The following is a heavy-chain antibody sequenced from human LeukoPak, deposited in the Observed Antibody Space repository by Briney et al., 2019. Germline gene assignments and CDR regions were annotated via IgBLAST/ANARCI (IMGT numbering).Heavy chain of an antibody. CDR2: INPSGGTT. CDR3: ARGATTLYFDY. V-gene: IGHV1-46*03. D-gene: IGHD1-26*01. CDR1: GYTFTRYD. J-gene: IGHJ4*02. Sequence: ASVKVSCKASGYTFTRYDIHWVRQAPGQGLEWMGIINPSGGTTSYAQKFQGRVTMTRDTSTSTVYMELSSLRSEDTAVYYCARGATTLYFDYWGQGTLVTVSS.